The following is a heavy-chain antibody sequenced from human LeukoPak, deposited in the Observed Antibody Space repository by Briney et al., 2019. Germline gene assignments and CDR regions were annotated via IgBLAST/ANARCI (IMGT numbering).Heavy chain of an antibody. CDR3: ARLAQNYYDSSGYLGY. D-gene: IGHD3-22*01. CDR2: IYPGDSDT. J-gene: IGHJ4*02. CDR1: GFTFSSYS. Sequence: PGGSLRLSCAASGFTFSSYSMNWVRQAPGKGLEWMGIIYPGDSDTRYSPSFQGQVTISADKSISTAYLQWSSLKASDTAMYYCARLAQNYYDSSGYLGYWGQGTLVTVSS. V-gene: IGHV5-51*01.